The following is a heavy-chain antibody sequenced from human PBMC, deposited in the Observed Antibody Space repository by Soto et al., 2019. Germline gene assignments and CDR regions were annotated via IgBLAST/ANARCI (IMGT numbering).Heavy chain of an antibody. Sequence: PGGSLRLSCAASGFTFSTYAMSWVRQAPGKGLEWVSYISSSSSTIYYADSVKGRFTIPRDNAKNSLYLQMNSLRAEDTAVYYCARRLWGVDYGGAFDIWGQGTMVTVSS. CDR1: GFTFSTYA. J-gene: IGHJ3*02. CDR3: ARRLWGVDYGGAFDI. CDR2: ISSSSSTI. D-gene: IGHD4-17*01. V-gene: IGHV3-48*01.